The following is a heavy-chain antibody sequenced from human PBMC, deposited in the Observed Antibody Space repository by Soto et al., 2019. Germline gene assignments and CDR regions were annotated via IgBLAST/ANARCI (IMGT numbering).Heavy chain of an antibody. CDR3: ARGGSCDNWLDP. CDR2: IFPSGST. V-gene: IGHV4-31*03. CDR1: GGSISSGGFY. J-gene: IGHJ5*02. Sequence: SETLSLTCTVSGGSISSGGFYWSWIRQLPEKGLEWIAYIFPSGSTSHNPSLRSRVSISADTSKNQLSLSLTSVTVADTAVYYCARGGSCDNWLDPWG.